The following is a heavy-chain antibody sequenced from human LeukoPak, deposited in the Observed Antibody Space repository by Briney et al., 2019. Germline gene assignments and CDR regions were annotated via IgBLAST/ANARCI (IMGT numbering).Heavy chain of an antibody. V-gene: IGHV3-23*01. J-gene: IGHJ4*02. Sequence: PGGSLRLSCAASGFTFSSYAMSWVRQAPGKGLEWVSAASGSGGSTYYADSVKGRFTISRDNSKNTLYLQMNGLRAEDTAVYYCAKDLGSVVTPPSLDSWGQGTLVTVSS. CDR2: ASGSGGST. CDR3: AKDLGSVVTPPSLDS. D-gene: IGHD4-23*01. CDR1: GFTFSSYA.